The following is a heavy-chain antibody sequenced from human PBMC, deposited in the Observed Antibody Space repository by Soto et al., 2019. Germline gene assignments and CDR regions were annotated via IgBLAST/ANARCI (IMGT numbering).Heavy chain of an antibody. CDR3: ARGGGLDY. D-gene: IGHD2-15*01. CDR2: ISYDGSNK. J-gene: IGHJ4*02. CDR1: GFTFSSYG. V-gene: IGHV3-30*03. Sequence: QVQLVESGGGVVQPGRSLRLSCAASGFTFSSYGMHWVRQAPGKGLEWVAVISYDGSNKYYADSVKGRFTISRDNSENTLYLQMNSLRAEDTAVYYCARGGGLDYWGQGTLVTVSS.